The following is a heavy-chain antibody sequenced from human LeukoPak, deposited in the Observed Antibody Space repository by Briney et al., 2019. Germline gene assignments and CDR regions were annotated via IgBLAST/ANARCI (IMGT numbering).Heavy chain of an antibody. D-gene: IGHD3-10*01. CDR3: ARGRGTPDY. J-gene: IGHJ4*02. Sequence: SQTLSLTCTVSGGSISSYYWSWIRQPPGKGLEWIGSIYYSGSTNYNPSLKSRVTISVDTSKNQFSLKLSSVTAADTAVYYCARGRGTPDYWGQGTLVTVSS. V-gene: IGHV4-59*01. CDR1: GGSISSYY. CDR2: IYYSGST.